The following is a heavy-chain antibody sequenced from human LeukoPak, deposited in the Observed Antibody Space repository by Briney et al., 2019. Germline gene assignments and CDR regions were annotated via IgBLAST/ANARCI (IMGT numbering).Heavy chain of an antibody. CDR2: IIPIFCTA. Sequence: ASVKVSCKASGGTFSSYAISWVRQAPGQGLEWMGGIIPIFCTANYAQKFQGRVTITADESTSTAYMELSSLRSEDTAVYYCARGRLYSSGWYLDYFDYWGQGTLVTVSS. CDR1: GGTFSSYA. J-gene: IGHJ4*02. D-gene: IGHD6-19*01. V-gene: IGHV1-69*01. CDR3: ARGRLYSSGWYLDYFDY.